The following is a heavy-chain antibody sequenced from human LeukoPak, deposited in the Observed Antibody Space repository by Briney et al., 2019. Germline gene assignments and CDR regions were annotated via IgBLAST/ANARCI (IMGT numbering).Heavy chain of an antibody. Sequence: GGSLRLSCAASGFTFSSYEMNWVRQAPGKGLEWVSYITSGGTIYYADSVKGRFTISGDNAKNSLFLQMNSLRAEDTAVYYCARDREPDAFDIWGQGTMVTVSS. CDR2: ITSGGTI. CDR1: GFTFSSYE. J-gene: IGHJ3*02. CDR3: ARDREPDAFDI. V-gene: IGHV3-48*03. D-gene: IGHD1-26*01.